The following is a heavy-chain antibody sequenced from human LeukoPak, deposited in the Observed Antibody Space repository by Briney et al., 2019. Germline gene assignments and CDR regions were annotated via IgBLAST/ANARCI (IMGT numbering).Heavy chain of an antibody. D-gene: IGHD6-13*01. CDR2: ISSSSSYI. CDR3: ARGLKTSSWYWDY. CDR1: GFTFSSYS. J-gene: IGHJ4*02. Sequence: PGGSLRLSCAASGFTFSSYSMNWVRQAPGKGLGWVSSISSSSSYIYYADSVKGRFTISRDNAKNSLYLQMNSLRAEDTAVYYCARGLKTSSWYWDYWGQGTLVTVSS. V-gene: IGHV3-21*01.